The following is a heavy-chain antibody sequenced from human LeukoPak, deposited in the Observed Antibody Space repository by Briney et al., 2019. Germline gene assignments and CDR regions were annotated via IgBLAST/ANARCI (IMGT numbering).Heavy chain of an antibody. D-gene: IGHD3-10*01. CDR3: ARQFGSLIIRYFDY. CDR2: IYTSGST. CDR1: GASISSGSYY. V-gene: IGHV4-61*02. J-gene: IGHJ4*02. Sequence: SETLSLTCTVSGASISSGSYYWSWIWQPAGKGLEWIGRIYTSGSTNYNPSLKSRVTISVDTSKNQFSLKLSSVTAADTAVFYCARQFGSLIIRYFDYWGQGTLVTVSS.